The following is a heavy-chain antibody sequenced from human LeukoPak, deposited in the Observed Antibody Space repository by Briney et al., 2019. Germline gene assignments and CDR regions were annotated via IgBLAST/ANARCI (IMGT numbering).Heavy chain of an antibody. CDR3: ARDMTGDGYNRD. D-gene: IGHD5-24*01. J-gene: IGHJ4*02. CDR1: GGSISSYY. V-gene: IGHV4-59*01. Sequence: PSETLSLTCTVSGGSISSYYWSWIRQPPGKGLEWIGYIYYSGSTNYNPSLKSRVTISVDTSKTQFSLKLSSVTAADTAVYYCARDMTGDGYNRDWGQGTLVTVSS. CDR2: IYYSGST.